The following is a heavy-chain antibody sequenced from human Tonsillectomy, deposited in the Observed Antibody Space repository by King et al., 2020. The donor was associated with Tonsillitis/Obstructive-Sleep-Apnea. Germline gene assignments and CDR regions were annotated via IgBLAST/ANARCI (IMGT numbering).Heavy chain of an antibody. V-gene: IGHV3-23*04. CDR2: ITGSGDTA. D-gene: IGHD2-8*01. Sequence: VQLVESGGGLVQPGGSLRLSCTASGFTFSTYAINWVRQAPGKGLEWVSAITGSGDTAFYADSVKGRFTISRDNSKDTLFLQMNRLRADDTAVYYCARDSVLMVYAIYYCGMDVWGQGTTVTVSS. CDR1: GFTFSTYA. CDR3: ARDSVLMVYAIYYCGMDV. J-gene: IGHJ6*02.